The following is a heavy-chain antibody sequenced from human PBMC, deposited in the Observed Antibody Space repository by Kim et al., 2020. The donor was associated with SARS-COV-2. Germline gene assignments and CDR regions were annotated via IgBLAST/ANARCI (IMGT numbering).Heavy chain of an antibody. J-gene: IGHJ4*02. D-gene: IGHD3-10*01. Sequence: YSPSLKSRVTISVDTSKNQCSLKLTSVTAADTAVYYCARQGRGSSAASDYWGQGTLVTVSS. CDR3: ARQGRGSSAASDY. V-gene: IGHV4-59*08.